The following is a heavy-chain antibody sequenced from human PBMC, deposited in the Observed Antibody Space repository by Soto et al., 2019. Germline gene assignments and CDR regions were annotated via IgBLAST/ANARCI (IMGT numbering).Heavy chain of an antibody. CDR2: IDWDDDK. CDR3: ARTNIAARQIDY. D-gene: IGHD6-6*01. Sequence: GSGPTLVNPTQTLTLTCTFSGFSLSTSGMCVSWIRQPPGKALEWLARIDWDDDKYYXXSLKXXLTISKDSSKNQVLLTVTNMDXXXXXTXXCARTNIAARQIDYWGQGTLVTVSS. CDR1: GFSLSTSGMC. J-gene: IGHJ4*02. V-gene: IGHV2-70*11.